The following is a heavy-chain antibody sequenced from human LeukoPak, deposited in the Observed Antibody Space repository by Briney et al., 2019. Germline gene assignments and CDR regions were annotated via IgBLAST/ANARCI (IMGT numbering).Heavy chain of an antibody. D-gene: IGHD4-17*01. CDR1: GFTFSSYW. Sequence: GGSLRLSCAASGFTFSSYWMSWVRQAPGKGLEWAANIKQDGSEKYYVDSVKGRFTISRDNAKNSLYLQMNSLRAEDTAVYYCARSAHRFDYGDFYYYYYMDVWGKGTTVTVSS. CDR2: IKQDGSEK. V-gene: IGHV3-7*01. J-gene: IGHJ6*03. CDR3: ARSAHRFDYGDFYYYYYMDV.